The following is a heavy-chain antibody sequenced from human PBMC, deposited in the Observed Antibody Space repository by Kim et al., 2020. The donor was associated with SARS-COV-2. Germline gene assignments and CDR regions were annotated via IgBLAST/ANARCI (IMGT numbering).Heavy chain of an antibody. D-gene: IGHD2-2*02. CDR3: ASYTGGVY. Sequence: GGSLRLSCAASGFTFSSYGMHWVRQAPGKGLEWVAVISYDGGNKYYADSVKGRFTISRDNSKNTLYLQMNSLRAEDTAVYYCASYTGGVYWGQGTLVTVSS. V-gene: IGHV3-30*03. CDR2: ISYDGGNK. CDR1: GFTFSSYG. J-gene: IGHJ4*02.